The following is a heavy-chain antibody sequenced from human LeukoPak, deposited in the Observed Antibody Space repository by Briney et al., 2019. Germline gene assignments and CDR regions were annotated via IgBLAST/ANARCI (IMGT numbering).Heavy chain of an antibody. J-gene: IGHJ4*02. Sequence: PGGSLRLSCAASGFTFSSYGMHWVRQAPGKGLEWVAVISYDGSNKYYADSVKGRFTISRDNSKNTLYLQMNSLRAEDTAVYYCAKSNWNYVVGYWGQGTLVTVSS. V-gene: IGHV3-30*18. CDR2: ISYDGSNK. CDR1: GFTFSSYG. D-gene: IGHD1-7*01. CDR3: AKSNWNYVVGY.